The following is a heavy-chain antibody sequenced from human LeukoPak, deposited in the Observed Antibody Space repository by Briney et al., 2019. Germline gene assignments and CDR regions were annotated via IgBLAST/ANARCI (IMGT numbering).Heavy chain of an antibody. CDR2: INHSGST. CDR1: GGSFSGYY. D-gene: IGHD2-2*02. CDR3: ASSSIVVVPAAIAY. J-gene: IGHJ4*02. V-gene: IGHV4-34*01. Sequence: SETLSLTCAVYGGSFSGYYWSWIRQPPGKGLEWIGEINHSGSTNYNPSLKSRVTISVDTSKNQFSLKLSSVTAADTAVYYCASSSIVVVPAAIAYWGQGTLVTVSS.